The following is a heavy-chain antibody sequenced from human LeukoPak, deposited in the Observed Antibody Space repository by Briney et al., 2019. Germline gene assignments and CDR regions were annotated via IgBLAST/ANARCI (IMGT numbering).Heavy chain of an antibody. CDR3: ARSDRDLWYFDL. J-gene: IGHJ2*01. Sequence: SSETLSLTCTVSGGSISTYYWSWIRQPPGKGLGWIGCVYYSGTTNYKYKSSLKSRVTISVDTSKNQFSLRLSSVTAADTAVYYCARSDRDLWYFDLWGRGTLVTVSS. CDR1: GGSISTYY. CDR2: VYYSGTT. V-gene: IGHV4-59*01.